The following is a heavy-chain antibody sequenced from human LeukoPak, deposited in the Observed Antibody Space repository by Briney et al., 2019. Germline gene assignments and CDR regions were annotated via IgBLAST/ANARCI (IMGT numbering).Heavy chain of an antibody. CDR2: INPNSGGT. CDR1: GYTFTSYG. Sequence: ASVKVSCKASGYTFTSYGISWVRQAPGQGLEWMGWINPNSGGTNYAQKFQGRVTMTRDTSISTAYMELSRLRSDDTAVYYCARNRWLQPRDLDYWGQGTLVTVSS. V-gene: IGHV1-2*02. D-gene: IGHD5-24*01. CDR3: ARNRWLQPRDLDY. J-gene: IGHJ4*02.